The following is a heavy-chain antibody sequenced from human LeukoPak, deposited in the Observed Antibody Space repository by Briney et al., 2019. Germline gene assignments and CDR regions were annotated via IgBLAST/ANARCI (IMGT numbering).Heavy chain of an antibody. CDR1: VGSIGRSSYY. CDR3: AGGWLPDKNDF. V-gene: IGHV4-39*07. J-gene: IGHJ4*02. CDR2: IYYNGNT. D-gene: IGHD5-24*01. Sequence: PSETLSLTCTVSVGSIGRSSYYWGWIRQPPGKGLEWIGNIYYNGNTDYNPSLKSRVTISADTSNNHFSLRLTSVTAADTAVYYCAGGWLPDKNDFWGQGTLVTVSA.